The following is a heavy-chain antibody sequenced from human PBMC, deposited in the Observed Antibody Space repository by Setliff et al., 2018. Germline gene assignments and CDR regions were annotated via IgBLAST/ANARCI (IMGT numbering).Heavy chain of an antibody. CDR3: ARRGVTGTTAWLDP. CDR1: GYTFTDYY. D-gene: IGHD1-7*01. V-gene: IGHV1-18*04. J-gene: IGHJ5*02. CDR2: INNYNFNT. Sequence: GASVKVSCKASGYTFTDYYMHWVRQAPGQGLEWMGWINNYNFNTQYAQKFQGRVTLTTDTSTSTAYMAVRSLTSDDTAIYYCARRGVTGTTAWLDPWGQGTLVTVSS.